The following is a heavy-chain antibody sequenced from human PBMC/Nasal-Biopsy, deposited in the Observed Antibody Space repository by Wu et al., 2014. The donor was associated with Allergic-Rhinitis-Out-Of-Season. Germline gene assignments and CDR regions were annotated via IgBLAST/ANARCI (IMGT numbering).Heavy chain of an antibody. D-gene: IGHD1-14*01. CDR2: VSWDGSNK. J-gene: IGHJ4*02. CDR3: VREITGYYRSH. Sequence: LRLSCAASGFTFSTYAMHWVRQAPGKGLEWVAVVSWDGSNKFYADSVKGRFTISRDSPENTLYLQMNSLTPEDTAVYYCVREITGYYRSHWGQGTLVSVSS. CDR1: GFTFSTYA. V-gene: IGHV3-30*03.